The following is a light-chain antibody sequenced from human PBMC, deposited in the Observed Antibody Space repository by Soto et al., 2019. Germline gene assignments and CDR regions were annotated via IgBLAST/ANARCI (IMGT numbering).Light chain of an antibody. J-gene: IGLJ3*02. V-gene: IGLV7-43*01. Sequence: QAVVTQEPSLTVSPGGTVTLTCASSTGTVSSSYYPNWFQQKPGQAPRSLIYSATNRHSWTPAWFSGSLLGGKAALTLSGVQPEDEADYYCLLYYGGAQQGVFGGGTKLTVL. CDR3: LLYYGGAQQGV. CDR1: TGTVSSSYY. CDR2: SAT.